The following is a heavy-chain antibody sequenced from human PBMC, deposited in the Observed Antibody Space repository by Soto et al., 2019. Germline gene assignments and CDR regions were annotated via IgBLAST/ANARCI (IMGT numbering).Heavy chain of an antibody. CDR2: LSSDDKT. J-gene: IGHJ4*02. Sequence: EVRLVESGGGLVQPGGSLRLSCAAPGFIVSGIFMTWVRQVPGKGPEWVSTLSSDDKTYYADSVRGRFTISRDSSKNTLFLQMNTLRAEDTAVYHCARDIFGGSYDFWHGGQGTLVTVSS. CDR1: GFIVSGIF. CDR3: ARDIFGGSYDFWH. V-gene: IGHV3-66*01. D-gene: IGHD3-3*01.